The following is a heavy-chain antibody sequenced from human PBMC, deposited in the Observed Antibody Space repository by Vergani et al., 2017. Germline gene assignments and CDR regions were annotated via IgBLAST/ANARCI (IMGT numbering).Heavy chain of an antibody. V-gene: IGHV4-34*01. CDR1: GGSFSGYY. CDR2: INHSGST. J-gene: IGHJ6*03. CDR3: ARDTTVTTDYYYYYMDV. Sequence: QVQLQQWGAGLLKPSETLSLTCAVYGGSFSGYYWSWIRQPPGKGLEWIGEINHSGSTNYNPSLKSRVTISVDTSKNQFSLKLSSVTAADTAVYYCARDTTVTTDYYYYYMDVWGKGTTVTVSS. D-gene: IGHD4-17*01.